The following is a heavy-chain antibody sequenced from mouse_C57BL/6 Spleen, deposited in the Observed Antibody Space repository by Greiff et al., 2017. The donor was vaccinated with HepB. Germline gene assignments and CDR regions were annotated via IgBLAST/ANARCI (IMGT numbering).Heavy chain of an antibody. CDR3: ARDRDYGSQTTYAMDY. CDR2: ISDGGSYT. Sequence: EVQGVESGGGLVKPGGSLKLSCAASGFTFSSYAMSWVRQTPEKRLEWVATISDGGSYTYYPDDVKGRFTISRDNAKNNLYLQMSHLKSEDTAMYYCARDRDYGSQTTYAMDYWGQGTSVTVSS. CDR1: GFTFSSYA. V-gene: IGHV5-4*01. D-gene: IGHD1-1*01. J-gene: IGHJ4*01.